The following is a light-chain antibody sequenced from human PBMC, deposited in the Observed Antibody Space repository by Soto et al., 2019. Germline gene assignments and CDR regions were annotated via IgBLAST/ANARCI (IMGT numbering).Light chain of an antibody. CDR2: DAS. V-gene: IGKV1-33*01. CDR1: HDISNY. J-gene: IGKJ1*01. CDR3: MQVLQATWT. Sequence: DIQMTQSPSSLSASVGDRVTITCQATHDISNYLNWYQQKPGKAPKLLIYDASNLQTGVPSRFSGSGSGTDFTLKISRVEAEDVGVYYCMQVLQATWTFSQGTKVE.